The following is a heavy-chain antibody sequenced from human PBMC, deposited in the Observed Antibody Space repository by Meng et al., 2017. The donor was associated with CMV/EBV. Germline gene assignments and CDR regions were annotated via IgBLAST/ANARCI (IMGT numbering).Heavy chain of an antibody. CDR3: ARGGDSWYSDY. CDR1: GGTFSSFA. Sequence: QVQLVQSAAEVEKPGASVKVSCKTSGGTFSSFAISWVRQAPGEGLEWMGGIIPVFETASYAERFQDRVTITADDSTTTAYMELSSLRADDTALYFCARGGDSWYSDYWGQGTLVTVSS. J-gene: IGHJ4*02. CDR2: IIPVFETA. V-gene: IGHV1-69*12. D-gene: IGHD1-26*01.